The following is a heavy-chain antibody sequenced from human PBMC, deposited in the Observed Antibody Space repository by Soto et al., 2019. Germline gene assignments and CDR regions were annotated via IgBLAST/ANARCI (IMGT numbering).Heavy chain of an antibody. Sequence: QVQLVQSGAEVKRPGASVKVSCKASGYTFTGYAFSWVRQAPGQGLEWMGWISAYSGHTVYSQKFQGRVTMTTDTSTSTAYMELRSLRSDDTAVYYCARDRYCSGGSCYHFDYWGQGTLVTVSS. V-gene: IGHV1-18*01. CDR3: ARDRYCSGGSCYHFDY. CDR2: ISAYSGHT. D-gene: IGHD2-15*01. CDR1: GYTFTGYA. J-gene: IGHJ4*02.